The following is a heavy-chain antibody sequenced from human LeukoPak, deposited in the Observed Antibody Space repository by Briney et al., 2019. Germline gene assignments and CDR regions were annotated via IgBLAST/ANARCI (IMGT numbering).Heavy chain of an antibody. D-gene: IGHD6-25*01. CDR1: GFTFSSYE. CDR3: TTRRQDGC. V-gene: IGHV3-15*01. CDR2: IKSKIDGGTI. J-gene: IGHJ4*02. Sequence: GGSLRLSCAASGFTFSSYEMNWVRQAPGKGLEWVGRIKSKIDGGTIDYGAPVKGRFTISRDDSRNTLYLQMNSLKTEDTAVYYCTTRRQDGCWGQGTLVTVS.